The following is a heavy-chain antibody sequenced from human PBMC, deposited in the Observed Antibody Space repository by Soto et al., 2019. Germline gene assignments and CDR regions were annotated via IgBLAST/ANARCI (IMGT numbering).Heavy chain of an antibody. CDR1: GFTFSSYS. V-gene: IGHV3-48*01. Sequence: EVQLVESGGGLVQPGGSLRLSCAASGFTFSSYSMNWVRQAPGKGLEWVSYISSSSSTIYYADSVKGRFTISRENAKKSLYLQMNSLRAEDTAVYYCARDVGYCSGGSCYSHYFDYWGQGTLVTVSS. J-gene: IGHJ4*02. CDR2: ISSSSSTI. CDR3: ARDVGYCSGGSCYSHYFDY. D-gene: IGHD2-15*01.